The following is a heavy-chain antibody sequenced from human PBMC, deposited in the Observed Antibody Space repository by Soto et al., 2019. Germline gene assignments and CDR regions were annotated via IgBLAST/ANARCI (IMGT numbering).Heavy chain of an antibody. J-gene: IGHJ4*02. V-gene: IGHV3-66*01. D-gene: IGHD2-2*01. CDR1: GFTVSSNY. CDR2: MYTDGST. CDR3: ASRINSYGAYAF. Sequence: EVQLVESGGGLVQPGGSLRLTCAASGFTVSSNYMSWVRQAPGKGLEWVSIMYTDGSTYYADSVKPRFTLSRDDSKNTLYLQINSLRAEETAVDYRASRINSYGAYAFWGQGTLVTVSS.